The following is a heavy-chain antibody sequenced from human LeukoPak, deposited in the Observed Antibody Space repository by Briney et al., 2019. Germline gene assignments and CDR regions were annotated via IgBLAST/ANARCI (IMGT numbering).Heavy chain of an antibody. Sequence: MSSETLSLTCAVSGVSISSSNWWSWVRQPPGKGLEWIGEIYHSGSTYYNPSLKSRVTISVDTSKNQFSLKLSSVTAADTAVYYCARPHHDYWGIFDYWGQGTLVTVSS. CDR2: IYHSGST. CDR3: ARPHHDYWGIFDY. V-gene: IGHV4-4*02. J-gene: IGHJ4*02. CDR1: GVSISSSNW. D-gene: IGHD3-16*01.